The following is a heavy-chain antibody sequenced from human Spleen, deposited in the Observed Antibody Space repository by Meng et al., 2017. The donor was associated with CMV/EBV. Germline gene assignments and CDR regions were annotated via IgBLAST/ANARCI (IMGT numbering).Heavy chain of an antibody. CDR1: GDSVSSNSAA. CDR3: ARELADGFDI. J-gene: IGHJ3*02. V-gene: IGHV6-1*01. D-gene: IGHD1-1*01. CDR2: KYYRSKWYN. Sequence: SETLSLTCAISGDSVSSNSAAWTWIRQSPSRGLEWLGRKYYRSKWYNDYAVSVKSRITINPDTSKNQFSLQLNSVTPEDTAVYYCARELADGFDIWGQGTMVTVSS.